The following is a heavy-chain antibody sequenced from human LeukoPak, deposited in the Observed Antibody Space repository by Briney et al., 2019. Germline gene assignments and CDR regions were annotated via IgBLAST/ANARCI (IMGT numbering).Heavy chain of an antibody. CDR3: ARETLYYYGSGSYYQAYYFDY. D-gene: IGHD3-10*01. CDR2: ISAYNGNT. J-gene: IGHJ4*02. CDR1: GYTFTSYG. V-gene: IGHV1-18*01. Sequence: ASVKVSCKASGYTFTSYGISGVRQAPGQGLEWMGWISAYNGNTNYAQKLQGRETMTPDTSTSTAYMELRSLRSHDTAVYYCARETLYYYGSGSYYQAYYFDYWGQGTLVTVSS.